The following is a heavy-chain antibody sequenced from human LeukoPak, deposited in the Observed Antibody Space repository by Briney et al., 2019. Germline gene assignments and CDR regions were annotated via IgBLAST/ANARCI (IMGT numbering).Heavy chain of an antibody. D-gene: IGHD1-26*01. CDR2: ISAYNGNT. V-gene: IGHV1-18*01. J-gene: IGHJ6*02. CDR1: GYTFTSYG. CDR3: ARDWDGPGNYGMDV. Sequence: ASVKVSCTASGYTFTSYGISWVRQAPGQGLEWMGWISAYNGNTNYAQKLQGRVTMTTDTSTSTAYMELRSLRSDDTAVYYCARDWDGPGNYGMDVWGQGTTVTVSS.